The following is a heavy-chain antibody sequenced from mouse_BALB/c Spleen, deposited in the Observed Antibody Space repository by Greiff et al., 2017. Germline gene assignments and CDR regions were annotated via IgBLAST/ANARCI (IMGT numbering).Heavy chain of an antibody. D-gene: IGHD2-3*01. V-gene: IGHV1-14*01. CDR3: AREDGYYRYLDV. CDR2: INPYNDGT. CDR1: GYTFTSYV. J-gene: IGHJ1*01. Sequence: EVQGVESGPELVKPGASVKMSCKASGYTFTSYVMHWVKQKPGQGLEWIGYINPYNDGTKYNEKFKGKATLTSDKSSSTAYMELSSLTSEDSAVYYCAREDGYYRYLDVWGAGTTVTVSS.